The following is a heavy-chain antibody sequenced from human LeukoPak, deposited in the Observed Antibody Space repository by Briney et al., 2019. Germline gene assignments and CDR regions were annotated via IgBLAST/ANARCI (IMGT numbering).Heavy chain of an antibody. J-gene: IGHJ6*03. D-gene: IGHD6-6*01. CDR3: ARAIAARPRGYYYMDV. Sequence: ASVKVSCKASGYTFTSYDINWVRQATGQGLEWMGWMNPNSGNTGYAQKFQGRVTMTRNTSISTAYMELSSLRSEDTAVYYCARAIAARPRGYYYMDVWGKGTTVTVSS. CDR1: GYTFTSYD. V-gene: IGHV1-8*02. CDR2: MNPNSGNT.